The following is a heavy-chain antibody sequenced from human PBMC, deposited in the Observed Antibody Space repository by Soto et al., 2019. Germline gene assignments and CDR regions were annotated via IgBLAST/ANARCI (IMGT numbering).Heavy chain of an antibody. V-gene: IGHV3-11*01. D-gene: IGHD5-18*01. CDR3: AGDLGDRGYSYGPDYYYMDV. CDR2: ISSSGSTI. CDR1: GFTFSDYY. J-gene: IGHJ6*03. Sequence: QVQLVESGGGLVKPGGSLRLSCAASGFTFSDYYMSWIRQAPGKGLEWVSYISSSGSTIYYADSVKGRFTISRDNAKNSLYLQMNSLRAEDTAVYYCAGDLGDRGYSYGPDYYYMDVWGKGTTVTVSS.